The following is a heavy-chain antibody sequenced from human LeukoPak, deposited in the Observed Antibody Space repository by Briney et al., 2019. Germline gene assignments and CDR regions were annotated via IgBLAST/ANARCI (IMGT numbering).Heavy chain of an antibody. Sequence: ASVKVSCKASGYTFTDYYMHWVRQAPGQGLEWMGWINPNSGGTNYAQKFQGRVTMTRDTSISTAYMELSRLRSDDTAVYYCARRGSQQLVFTYYYYMDVWGKGTTVTVSS. CDR1: GYTFTDYY. D-gene: IGHD6-13*01. J-gene: IGHJ6*03. CDR3: ARRGSQQLVFTYYYYMDV. CDR2: INPNSGGT. V-gene: IGHV1-2*02.